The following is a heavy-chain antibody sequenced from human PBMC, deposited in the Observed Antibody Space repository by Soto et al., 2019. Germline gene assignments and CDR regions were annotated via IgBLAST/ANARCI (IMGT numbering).Heavy chain of an antibody. Sequence: QVQLVESGGGVVQPGRSLRLSCAASGFTFSSYGMHWVRQAPGKGLEWVAVIWYDGSNKYYADSVKGRFTISRDNSKNTLYLQMNSLRAEDTAVYYCARTDSAAPYYFDYWGQGTLVTVSS. CDR2: IWYDGSNK. J-gene: IGHJ4*02. CDR1: GFTFSSYG. V-gene: IGHV3-33*01. D-gene: IGHD2-2*01. CDR3: ARTDSAAPYYFDY.